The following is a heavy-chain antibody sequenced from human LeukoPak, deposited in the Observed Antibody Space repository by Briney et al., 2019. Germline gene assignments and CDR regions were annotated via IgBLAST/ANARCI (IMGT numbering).Heavy chain of an antibody. Sequence: TPSETLSLTCTVSGGPFSTYYWSWLPQPSGKALEWIGYIYNSGSTNYNPSLKSRVTISGDTSKNQLSLKLSSVTAADTAVYHCARARRGSIGTLDYWGQGTLVTVSS. CDR2: IYNSGST. D-gene: IGHD6-6*01. CDR3: ARARRGSIGTLDY. V-gene: IGHV4-59*01. J-gene: IGHJ4*02. CDR1: GGPFSTYY.